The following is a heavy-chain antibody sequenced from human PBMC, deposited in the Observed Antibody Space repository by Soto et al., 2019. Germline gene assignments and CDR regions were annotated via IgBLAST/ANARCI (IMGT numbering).Heavy chain of an antibody. J-gene: IGHJ6*02. V-gene: IGHV1-46*01. CDR1: GHTFTSYY. Sequence: ASVKVSCKASGHTFTSYYMHWVRQAPGQGLEWIGIINLSAGSTSYAQKFQGRVTITRDKSITTTYLQWSSLKASDTAIYYCAASIFYYGMDVWGQGTTVTVSS. CDR2: INLSAGST. CDR3: AASIFYYGMDV.